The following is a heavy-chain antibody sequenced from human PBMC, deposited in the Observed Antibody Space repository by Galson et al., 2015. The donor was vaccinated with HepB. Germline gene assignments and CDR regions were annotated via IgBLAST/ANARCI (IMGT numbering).Heavy chain of an antibody. CDR2: ISYDGSNK. CDR3: AKDQRLWFGDFLGLGGIDY. CDR1: GFTFSSYG. V-gene: IGHV3-30*18. J-gene: IGHJ4*02. Sequence: LRLSCAASGFTFSSYGMHWVRQAPGKGLEWVAVISYDGSNKYYADSVKGRFTISRDNSKNTLYLQMNSLRAEDTAVYYCAKDQRLWFGDFLGLGGIDYWGQGTLVTVSS. D-gene: IGHD3-10*01.